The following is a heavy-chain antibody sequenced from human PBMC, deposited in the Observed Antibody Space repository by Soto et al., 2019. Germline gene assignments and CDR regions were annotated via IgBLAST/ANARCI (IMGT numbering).Heavy chain of an antibody. CDR2: INPNGGST. CDR1: GYTFIHYY. J-gene: IGHJ4*02. Sequence: QVQLVQSGAEVKKPGASVKISCKASGYTFIHYYIHWVRQAPGQGLEWRAIINPNGGSTNYAQKFQARVTVTSDTFTTTVSMELNSLESDDTAVYFRARSLLQGDFGGQGTLVTVSS. CDR3: ARSLLQGDF. D-gene: IGHD2-21*01. V-gene: IGHV1-46*01.